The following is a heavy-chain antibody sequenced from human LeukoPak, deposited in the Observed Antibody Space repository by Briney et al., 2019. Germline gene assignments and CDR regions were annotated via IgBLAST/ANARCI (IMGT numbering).Heavy chain of an antibody. J-gene: IGHJ4*02. CDR2: IYNSGGT. CDR3: VRDRSYYFDY. V-gene: IGHV4-59*01. CDR1: GGSISSYY. Sequence: SETLSLTCTVSGGSISSYYWSWTRQPPGKGLEWIGQIYNSGGTHYNPSLKSRVIISIDTSNNQFSLKVNSVTAADTAVYYCVRDRSYYFDYWGQGTLVTVSS.